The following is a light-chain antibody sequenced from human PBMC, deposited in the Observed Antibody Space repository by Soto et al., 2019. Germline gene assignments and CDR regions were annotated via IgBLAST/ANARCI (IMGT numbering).Light chain of an antibody. V-gene: IGLV1-51*02. J-gene: IGLJ3*02. CDR2: EDN. CDR1: RSDTGNNY. Sequence: QSVLTQPPSVSAAPGQRVTISCSGSRSDTGNNYVSWYQQFPGTVPKLLIDEDNKRPSGIPDRFSGSKSGTSATLDITGLQTGDEADYYCATWDSSLRVWVFGGGTKVTVL. CDR3: ATWDSSLRVWV.